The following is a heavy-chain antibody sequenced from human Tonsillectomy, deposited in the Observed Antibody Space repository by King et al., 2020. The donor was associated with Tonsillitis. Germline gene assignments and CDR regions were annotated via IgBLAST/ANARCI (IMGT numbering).Heavy chain of an antibody. CDR2: ISDSSNYI. D-gene: IGHD2-2*01. Sequence: VQLVESGGGLVKPGGSLRLSCAASGFPFNIYTMNWVRQAPGKGLEWISSISDSSNYIYYADSVEGRFTISRDNAENSVFLQMNSLRAEDTAVYYCARDFGNRTYCSTTNCPDAFDVWGRGTMVTVSS. CDR1: GFPFNIYT. V-gene: IGHV3-21*01. J-gene: IGHJ3*01. CDR3: ARDFGNRTYCSTTNCPDAFDV.